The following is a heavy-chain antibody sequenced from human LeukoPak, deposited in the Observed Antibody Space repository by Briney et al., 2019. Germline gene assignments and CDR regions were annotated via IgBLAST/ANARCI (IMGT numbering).Heavy chain of an antibody. D-gene: IGHD3-10*01. V-gene: IGHV1-69*04. CDR2: IIPILGIA. J-gene: IGHJ6*02. Sequence: GASVKVSCKASGGTFSSYAISWVRQAPGQGLEWMRRIIPILGIANYAQKFQGRVTITADKATSTAYMELSSLRSEDTAVYFCAREEGSRGSGSYRQYYYYYGMDVWGQGTMVTVSS. CDR1: GGTFSSYA. CDR3: AREEGSRGSGSYRQYYYYYGMDV.